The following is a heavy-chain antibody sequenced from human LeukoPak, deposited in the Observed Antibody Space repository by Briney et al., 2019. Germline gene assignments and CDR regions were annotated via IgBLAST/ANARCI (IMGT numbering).Heavy chain of an antibody. CDR2: IKQDGTEK. CDR1: GFTFTTYW. V-gene: IGHV3-7*03. J-gene: IGHJ5*02. CDR3: ARGNSGSYSQDWFDP. D-gene: IGHD1-26*01. Sequence: GGSLRLSCAASGFTFTTYWMSWVRQAPGKGLEWVANIKQDGTEKYYVDSVKGRFTISRDNAKNSLYLQMNSLRDDDMALYYCARGNSGSYSQDWFDPWGQGTLVTVSS.